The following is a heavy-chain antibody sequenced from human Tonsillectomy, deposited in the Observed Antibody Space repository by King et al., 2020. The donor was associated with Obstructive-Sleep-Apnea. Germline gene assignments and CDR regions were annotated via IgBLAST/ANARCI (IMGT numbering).Heavy chain of an antibody. CDR3: ATDIVATSRTGGGYFDY. CDR1: GFTFSSYA. D-gene: IGHD5-12*01. V-gene: IGHV3-30*04. J-gene: IGHJ4*02. Sequence: QLVQSGGGVVQPGRSLRLSCAASGFTFSSYAMHWFRQAPGKGLEWVSGLSYDGSNKYYADSVKGRFTISRDNSKNTLYLQMNSLRAEDTAVYYCATDIVATSRTGGGYFDYWGQGTLVTVSS. CDR2: LSYDGSNK.